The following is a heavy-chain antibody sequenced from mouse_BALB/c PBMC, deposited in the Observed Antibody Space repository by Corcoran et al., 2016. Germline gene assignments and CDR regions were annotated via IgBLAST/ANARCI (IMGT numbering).Heavy chain of an antibody. Sequence: EVQLQQSGAELVKPGASVKLSCTASGFNIKDTYMHWVKQRPEQGLEWIGRIDPANGNTKYDPKFQGKATITADTSSNTAYLQLSSLTSEDTTVYYCARGYGNLAWFDYWGQGTLVTVSA. CDR2: IDPANGNT. V-gene: IGHV14-3*02. CDR1: GFNIKDTY. CDR3: ARGYGNLAWFDY. D-gene: IGHD2-10*02. J-gene: IGHJ3*01.